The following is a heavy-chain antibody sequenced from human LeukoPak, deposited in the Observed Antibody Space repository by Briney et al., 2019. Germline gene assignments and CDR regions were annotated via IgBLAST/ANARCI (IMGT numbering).Heavy chain of an antibody. CDR2: INPNSGGT. CDR1: GYTFTGYY. Sequence: ASVKVSCKASGYTFTGYYMHWVRQAPGQGLEWMGWINPNSGGTNYAQKFQGRVTMTTDTSTSTAYMELRSLRSDDTAVYYCARDLPTSAGATGYWGQGTLVTVSS. V-gene: IGHV1-2*02. J-gene: IGHJ4*02. CDR3: ARDLPTSAGATGY. D-gene: IGHD6-19*01.